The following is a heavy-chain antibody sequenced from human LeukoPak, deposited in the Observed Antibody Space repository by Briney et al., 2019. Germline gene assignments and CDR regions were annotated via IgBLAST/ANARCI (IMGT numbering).Heavy chain of an antibody. CDR1: GFTFSPYT. J-gene: IGHJ4*02. CDR2: ILSDGGDK. Sequence: GGSLRLSCAASGFTFSPYTMHWVRQAPGKGLEWVAVILSDGGDKYYADSVKGRFTISRDNSKNTLYLQMNSLRVEDTALYYCLRERNSGSYRTADYWGQGTLVTVSS. V-gene: IGHV3-30-3*01. CDR3: LRERNSGSYRTADY. D-gene: IGHD1-26*01.